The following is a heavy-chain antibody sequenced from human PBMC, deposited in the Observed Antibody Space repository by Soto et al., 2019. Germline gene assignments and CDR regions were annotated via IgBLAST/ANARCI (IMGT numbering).Heavy chain of an antibody. V-gene: IGHV1-18*01. CDR1: GYTFTSYG. D-gene: IGHD3-22*01. J-gene: IGHJ6*02. CDR3: ARAEDYYDGSGLRWGMDV. Sequence: QVQLVQSGAEVKKPGASVKVSCKASGYTFTSYGITWVRQAPGQGLEWMGWISAYNGNTNYAQKLQGRVTMTTDTSTSTAYMALRSLGSDDTAVYYWARAEDYYDGSGLRWGMDVWGQGTTVTVSS. CDR2: ISAYNGNT.